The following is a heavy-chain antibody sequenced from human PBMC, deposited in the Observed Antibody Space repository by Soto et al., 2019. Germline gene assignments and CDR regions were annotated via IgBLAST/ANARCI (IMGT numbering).Heavy chain of an antibody. CDR3: AKESYYDFWSGYYGSDY. CDR2: ISGSGGST. V-gene: IGHV3-23*01. CDR1: GLTFSSYA. J-gene: IGHJ4*02. Sequence: GGSLRLSCAASGLTFSSYAMSWVRQAPGKGLEWVSAISGSGGSTYYADSVKGRFTISRDNSKNTLYLQMNSLRAEDTAVYYCAKESYYDFWSGYYGSDYWGQGTLVTVSS. D-gene: IGHD3-3*01.